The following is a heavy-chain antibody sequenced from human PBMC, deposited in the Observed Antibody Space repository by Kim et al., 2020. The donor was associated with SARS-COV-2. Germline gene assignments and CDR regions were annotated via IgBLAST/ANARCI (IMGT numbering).Heavy chain of an antibody. CDR3: AKDPYSSGGH. V-gene: IGHV3-9*01. CDR1: GFTFDDYA. Sequence: GGSLRLSCAASGFTFDDYAMHWVRQAPGKGLEWVSGISWNSGSIGYADSVKGRFTISRDNAKNSLYLQMNSLRAEDTALYYCAKDPYSSGGHWGHGTLVTVSS. CDR2: ISWNSGSI. J-gene: IGHJ4*01. D-gene: IGHD6-19*01.